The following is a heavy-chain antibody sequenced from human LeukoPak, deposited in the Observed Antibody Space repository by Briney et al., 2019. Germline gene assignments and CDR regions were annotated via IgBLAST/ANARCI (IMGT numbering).Heavy chain of an antibody. J-gene: IGHJ6*02. CDR2: S. Sequence: PSETLSLTRTVSGGSMTSGDYYWGWIRQSPGTGLQWIGTSYQGASLKSRVTISLDTSKNQFSLRLTSVTAADTAVYYCARVLGLYQEGMDVWGPGITVTVSS. CDR1: GGSMTSGDYY. V-gene: IGHV4-61*08. D-gene: IGHD2-2*01. CDR3: ARVLGLYQEGMDV.